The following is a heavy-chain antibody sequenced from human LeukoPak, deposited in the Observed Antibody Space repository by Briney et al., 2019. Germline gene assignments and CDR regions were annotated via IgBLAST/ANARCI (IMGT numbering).Heavy chain of an antibody. CDR1: GFTYSCHA. Sequence: GGSLRLSHAAAGFTYSCHAVLWLRQAPGKGLEWVSAISGSGGSTYYADSVKGRFTISRDNSKYTLYLQMNSLRAEATAVYYCAKERPYGDYAYHYWRQGTLVTVSS. D-gene: IGHD4-17*01. V-gene: IGHV3-23*01. CDR3: AKERPYGDYAYHY. J-gene: IGHJ4*02. CDR2: ISGSGGST.